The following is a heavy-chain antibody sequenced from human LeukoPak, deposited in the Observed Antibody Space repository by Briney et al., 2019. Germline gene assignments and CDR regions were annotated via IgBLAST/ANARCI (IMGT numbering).Heavy chain of an antibody. J-gene: IGHJ4*02. D-gene: IGHD3-22*01. CDR3: AREYDSSSLFDY. Sequence: SETLSLACTVSGGSISGYYWSWIRQPPGKGLEWIGYIYYSGITNYNLSLKSRVTISVDTSKNQFTLKLSSVTAADTAVYYCAREYDSSSLFDYWGQGTLVTVSS. CDR1: GGSISGYY. V-gene: IGHV4-59*01. CDR2: IYYSGIT.